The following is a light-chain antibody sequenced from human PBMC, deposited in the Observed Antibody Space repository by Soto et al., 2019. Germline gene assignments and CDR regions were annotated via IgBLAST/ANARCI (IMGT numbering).Light chain of an antibody. CDR3: QQYGNFPPNT. J-gene: IGKJ2*01. V-gene: IGKV3D-20*01. CDR1: QSVSSRY. Sequence: ETVLTQSPATLSLSPGDRATLSCGASQSVSSRYLAWYQQKPGLAPRLLIYDASTRATGIPDRFSGSGSGTDFTLTISRLEPQDFAMEYCQQYGNFPPNTFGQGTKLEIK. CDR2: DAS.